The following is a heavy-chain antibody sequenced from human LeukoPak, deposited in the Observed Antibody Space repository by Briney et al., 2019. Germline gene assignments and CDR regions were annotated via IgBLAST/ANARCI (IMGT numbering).Heavy chain of an antibody. CDR1: GGSISSSSYY. D-gene: IGHD1-1*01. CDR2: IYYSGST. CDR3: ARLSTTPDY. J-gene: IGHJ4*02. V-gene: IGHV4-39*01. Sequence: PSETLSLTXTVSGGSISSSSYYWGWIRQPPGKGLEWIGSIYYSGSTYYNPSLKSRVTISVDTSKNQFSLKLSSVTAADTAVYYCARLSTTPDYWGQGTLVTVSS.